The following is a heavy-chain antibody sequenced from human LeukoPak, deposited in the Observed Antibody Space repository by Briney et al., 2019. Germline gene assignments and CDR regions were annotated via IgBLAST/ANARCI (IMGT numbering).Heavy chain of an antibody. CDR1: GFTFSYNW. D-gene: IGHD3-10*01. Sequence: GGSLRLSCAASGFTFSYNWMHWVRQAPGKGLVWVSRISSDGRTTHYADSVKGRFTISRDSAKNTLSLQMNDLRAEDTAVYYCLGYYSGSPNWGQGTLVTVSS. J-gene: IGHJ4*02. V-gene: IGHV3-74*01. CDR2: ISSDGRTT. CDR3: LGYYSGSPN.